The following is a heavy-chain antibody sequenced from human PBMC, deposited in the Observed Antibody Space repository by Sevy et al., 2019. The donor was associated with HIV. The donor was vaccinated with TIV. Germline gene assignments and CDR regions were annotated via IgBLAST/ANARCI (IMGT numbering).Heavy chain of an antibody. Sequence: PGGSLRLSCAASGFTFDDYTMHWVRQAPGKGLEWVSLISWDGGSTYYADSVKGRFTISRDNSKNSLYLQMNSLRTEDTALYYCAKGYSGYDSFFDYWGQGTLVTVSS. CDR1: GFTFDDYT. D-gene: IGHD5-12*01. CDR3: AKGYSGYDSFFDY. CDR2: ISWDGGST. J-gene: IGHJ4*02. V-gene: IGHV3-43*01.